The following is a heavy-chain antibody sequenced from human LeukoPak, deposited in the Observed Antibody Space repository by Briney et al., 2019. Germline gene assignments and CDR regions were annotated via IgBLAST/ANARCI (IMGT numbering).Heavy chain of an antibody. CDR1: GGSISSSNW. Sequence: SGTLSLTCAVSGGSISSSNWWSWVRQPPGKGLEWIGEIYHSGSTNYNPSLKSRVTISVDKSKNQFSLKLSSVTAADTAVYYCARDRRVQQQLSRDAFDMWGQGTMVTVSS. CDR3: ARDRRVQQQLSRDAFDM. V-gene: IGHV4-4*02. CDR2: IYHSGST. J-gene: IGHJ3*02. D-gene: IGHD6-13*01.